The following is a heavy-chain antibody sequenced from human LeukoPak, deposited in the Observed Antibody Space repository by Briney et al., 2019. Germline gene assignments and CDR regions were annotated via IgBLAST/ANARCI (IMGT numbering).Heavy chain of an antibody. CDR3: ARRSALNQRITMIVVVPQPRKAHAFDI. V-gene: IGHV4-39*07. CDR1: GGSISSNTYY. J-gene: IGHJ3*02. CDR2: IYSGGST. Sequence: SETLSLTCTVSGGSISSNTYYWGWIRQPPGKGLEWIASIYSGGSTYYNPSLKIRVTISVDTSKNQFSLKLSSVTAADTAVYYCARRSALNQRITMIVVVPQPRKAHAFDIWGQGTMVTVSS. D-gene: IGHD3-22*01.